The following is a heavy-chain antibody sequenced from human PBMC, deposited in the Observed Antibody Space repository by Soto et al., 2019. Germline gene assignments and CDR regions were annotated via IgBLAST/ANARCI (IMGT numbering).Heavy chain of an antibody. V-gene: IGHV3-33*01. CDR2: IWYDGSNK. CDR1: GFTFTNYG. CDR3: AREHQQRFDY. J-gene: IGHJ4*02. D-gene: IGHD6-13*01. Sequence: QVQLVESGGGVVQPRRSLRLSCAESGFTFTNYGMHWVRQAPGKGLEWVAVIWYDGSNKYYADSVKGRFTISRDNSKNTLYLKMNSLRAEGTAVYYCAREHQQRFDYGGLGTLVNVSS.